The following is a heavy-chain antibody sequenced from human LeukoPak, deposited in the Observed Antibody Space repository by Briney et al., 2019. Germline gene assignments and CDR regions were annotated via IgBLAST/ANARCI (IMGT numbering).Heavy chain of an antibody. CDR1: GFTFSNYW. CDR3: ARDLSWGRPTY. V-gene: IGHV3-7*03. Sequence: PGGSLRLSCAASGFTFSNYWMSWVRQAPGKGLEWVANIKQDGSEKYYVDSVKGRFTISRDNAKNSLYLQMNGLGAEDTAVYYCARDLSWGRPTYWGQGTLVTVSS. J-gene: IGHJ4*02. D-gene: IGHD3-16*01. CDR2: IKQDGSEK.